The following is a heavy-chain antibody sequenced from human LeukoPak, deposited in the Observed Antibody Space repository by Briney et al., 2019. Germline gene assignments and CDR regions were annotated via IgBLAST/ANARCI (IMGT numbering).Heavy chain of an antibody. Sequence: PGGSLRLSCAASGFTFSSYAMSWVRQAPGKGLEWVSAISGSGGSTYYADSVKGRFTISRDNSKNTLYLQMNSLRAEDTAVYYCAKDYSSSWYLYYFDYWGQGTLVTVSS. J-gene: IGHJ4*02. V-gene: IGHV3-23*01. D-gene: IGHD6-13*01. CDR3: AKDYSSSWYLYYFDY. CDR2: ISGSGGST. CDR1: GFTFSSYA.